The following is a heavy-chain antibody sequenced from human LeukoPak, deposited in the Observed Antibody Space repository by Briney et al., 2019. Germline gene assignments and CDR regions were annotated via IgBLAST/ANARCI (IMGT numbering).Heavy chain of an antibody. V-gene: IGHV3-15*01. CDR1: GFTFSNAR. D-gene: IGHD2-2*01. J-gene: IGHJ4*02. CDR3: TTDRGSAADFDY. CDR2: IKSKTDGGTT. Sequence: GGSLRLSCAASGFTFSNARMSWVRQAPGKGLEWVGRIKSKTDGGTTDYAAPVKGRFTISRDDSKNTLYLQMNSLKTEDTAVYYCTTDRGSAADFDYWGQGTLVTVSS.